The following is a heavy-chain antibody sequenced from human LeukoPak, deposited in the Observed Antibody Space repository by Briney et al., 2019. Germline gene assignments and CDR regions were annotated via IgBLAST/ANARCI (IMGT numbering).Heavy chain of an antibody. CDR2: ISGSGGST. J-gene: IGHJ4*02. Sequence: PGGSLRLSCAASGFTFSSYAMSWVRQAPGKGLEWVSAISGSGGSTHYADSVKGRFTISRDNSKNTLYLQMNSLRAEDTAVYYCAKDGFLYYYDPSATTHYYFDYWGQGTLVTVSS. D-gene: IGHD3-22*01. CDR3: AKDGFLYYYDPSATTHYYFDY. CDR1: GFTFSSYA. V-gene: IGHV3-23*01.